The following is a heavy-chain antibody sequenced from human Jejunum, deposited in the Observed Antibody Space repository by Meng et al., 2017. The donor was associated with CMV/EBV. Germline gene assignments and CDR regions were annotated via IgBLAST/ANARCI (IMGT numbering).Heavy chain of an antibody. V-gene: IGHV4-59*03. CDR1: GGSISSYF. CDR3: AGGRDFWSA. J-gene: IGHJ5*02. CDR2: VYYDGGST. D-gene: IGHD3-3*01. Sequence: LTCTVSGGSISSYFWTWIRQPPGKGLEWLGYVYYDGGSTNYNPSLKSRVTISVDSPENQFSLKLTSVTAADTAVYYCAGGRDFWSAWGQGSLVTVSS.